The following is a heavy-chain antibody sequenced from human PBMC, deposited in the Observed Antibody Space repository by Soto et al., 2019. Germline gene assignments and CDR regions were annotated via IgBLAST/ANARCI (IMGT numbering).Heavy chain of an antibody. V-gene: IGHV4-31*03. J-gene: IGHJ6*02. CDR3: VSQGIGNQRGLVDV. CDR2: IYYSGST. Sequence: SETLSLTCTVSGGSISSGGYYWSWLRQHPGKGLEWIGYIYYSGSTYYNPSLKSRVTISIDTSKNQFSLNLSSVTAADTAVYYCVSQGIGNQRGLVDVWGQGTSVTVSS. CDR1: GGSISSGGYY. D-gene: IGHD1-1*01.